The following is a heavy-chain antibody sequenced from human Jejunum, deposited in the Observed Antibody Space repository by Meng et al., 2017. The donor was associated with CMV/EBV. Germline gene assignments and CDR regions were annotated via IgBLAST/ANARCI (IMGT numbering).Heavy chain of an antibody. CDR3: ARGGAAAGSES. Sequence: EWQVGGSGGGFVQPGGSPRLSCAASGFTVSTSYMSWVRQAPGKGLEWVSVIYSGGSSYYADSVKGRFTISRDNFKNTLSLQMNSLRADDTAVYYCARGGAAAGSESWGQGTLVTVSS. V-gene: IGHV3-53*01. D-gene: IGHD6-13*01. CDR2: IYSGGSS. CDR1: GFTVSTSY. J-gene: IGHJ4*02.